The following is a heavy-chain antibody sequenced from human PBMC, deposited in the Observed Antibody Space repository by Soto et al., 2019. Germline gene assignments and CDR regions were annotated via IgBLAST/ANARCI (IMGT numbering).Heavy chain of an antibody. J-gene: IGHJ4*02. Sequence: QVQLVQSGAEMKKPGSSVKVSCQSSGGTFNTYAMNWVRQAPGQGPEWMGDISPTFGAANYAPKFQGRVTITADESTGTSYMQLSSLTSEDTALYFCAREVQVHTPAFVYWGQGTRVTVSS. V-gene: IGHV1-69*19. CDR2: ISPTFGAA. CDR3: AREVQVHTPAFVY. D-gene: IGHD3-10*01. CDR1: GGTFNTYA.